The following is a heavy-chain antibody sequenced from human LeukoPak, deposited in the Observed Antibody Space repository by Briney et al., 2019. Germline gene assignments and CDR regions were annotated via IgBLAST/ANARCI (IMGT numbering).Heavy chain of an antibody. J-gene: IGHJ6*03. CDR2: IYYSGST. D-gene: IGHD2-2*01. CDR3: ARDIVVVPAAHYYYYYMDV. V-gene: IGHV4-30-4*08. Sequence: SETLSLTCTLSGGSISSGDYYWSWIRQPPGKGLERFGYIYYSGSTYYNPSLKSRVTISVDTSKNQFSLKLSSVTAADTAVYYCARDIVVVPAAHYYYYYMDVWGKGTTVTVPS. CDR1: GGSISSGDYY.